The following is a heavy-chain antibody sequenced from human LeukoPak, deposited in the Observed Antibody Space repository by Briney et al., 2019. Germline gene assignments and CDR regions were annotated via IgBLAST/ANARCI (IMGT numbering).Heavy chain of an antibody. V-gene: IGHV3-53*01. CDR3: ARDLTYAFDI. J-gene: IGHJ3*02. Sequence: GGSLRLSCATSGFTFNNYAMSWVRQAPGKGLEWVSVIYSGGSTYYADSVKGRFTISRDNSKNTLYLQMNSLRAEDTAVYYCARDLTYAFDIWGQGTMVTVSS. CDR2: IYSGGST. CDR1: GFTFNNYA.